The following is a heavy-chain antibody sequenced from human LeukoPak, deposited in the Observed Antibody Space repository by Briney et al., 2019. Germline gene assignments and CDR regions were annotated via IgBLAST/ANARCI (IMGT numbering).Heavy chain of an antibody. D-gene: IGHD3-10*01. CDR2: IVVGSGNT. CDR3: AAGNYLSGSYYNDRPDFDY. V-gene: IGHV1-58*01. CDR1: GFTFTSSA. Sequence: GTPVKVSCKASGFTFTSSAVQWVRQARGQRLEWIGWIVVGSGNTNYAQKFQERVTITRDMSTSTAYMELSSLRSEDTAVYYCAAGNYLSGSYYNDRPDFDYWGQGTLVTVSS. J-gene: IGHJ4*02.